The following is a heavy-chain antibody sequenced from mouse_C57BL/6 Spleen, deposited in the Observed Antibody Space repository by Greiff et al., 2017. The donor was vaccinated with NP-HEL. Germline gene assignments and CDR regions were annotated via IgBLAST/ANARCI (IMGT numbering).Heavy chain of an antibody. CDR2: ISYSGIT. J-gene: IGHJ4*01. V-gene: IGHV3-8*01. Sequence: EVQLQQSGPGLAKPSQTLSLTCSVTGYSITSDYWNWIRKFPGNKLEYMGYISYSGITYYNPSLKSRISITRDTSKNQYYLQLNSVTTEDTATYYCARFLYGSSNYYAMDYWGQGTSVTVSS. CDR3: ARFLYGSSNYYAMDY. D-gene: IGHD1-1*01. CDR1: GYSITSDY.